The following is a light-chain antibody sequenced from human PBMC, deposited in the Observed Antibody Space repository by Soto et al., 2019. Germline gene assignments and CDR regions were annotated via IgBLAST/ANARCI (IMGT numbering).Light chain of an antibody. Sequence: IQLTQSPSSLSASVGDRVTITCRASQDIAIYLAWYQQQPGEAPKLLIYAASTLYGGVPSRFSGSGSGTDFALTITSLQAEDFATYYRQQLRMYPSTFGGGTKVDIK. V-gene: IGKV1-9*01. CDR2: AAS. CDR1: QDIAIY. J-gene: IGKJ4*01. CDR3: QQLRMYPST.